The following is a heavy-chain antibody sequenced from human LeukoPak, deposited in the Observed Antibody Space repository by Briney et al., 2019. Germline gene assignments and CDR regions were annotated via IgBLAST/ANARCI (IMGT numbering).Heavy chain of an antibody. D-gene: IGHD3-10*01. CDR1: GFIFSSHG. J-gene: IGHJ5*02. CDR3: AKAPITMVRGVKGPFDP. V-gene: IGHV3-23*01. CDR2: ISPSGDIT. Sequence: GGSLRLSCAASGFIFSSHGMNWVRQAPGKGLEWVSGISPSGDITYYADSVKGRFTISRDNSKNTLYLQMNSLRAEDTAVYYCAKAPITMVRGVKGPFDPWGQGTLVTVSS.